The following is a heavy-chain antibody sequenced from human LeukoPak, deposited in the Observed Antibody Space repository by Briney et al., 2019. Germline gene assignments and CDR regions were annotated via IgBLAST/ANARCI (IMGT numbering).Heavy chain of an antibody. CDR1: GFTFSSYS. CDR2: ISSSSSYI. CDR3: ARVEYDFDSAFDP. D-gene: IGHD3-3*01. V-gene: IGHV3-21*01. J-gene: IGHJ5*02. Sequence: PGGSLRLSCAASGFTFSSYSMTWVRQAPGKGLEWVSSISSSSSYIYYADSVKGRFTISRDNAKNSLYLQMNSLRAEDTAVYYCARVEYDFDSAFDPWGQGTLVTVSS.